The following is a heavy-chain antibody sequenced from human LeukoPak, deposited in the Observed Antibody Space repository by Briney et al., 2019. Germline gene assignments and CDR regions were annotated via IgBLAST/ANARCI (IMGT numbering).Heavy chain of an antibody. Sequence: PSETLSLTCAVYGGSFSGYYWGWIRRPLGKGLEWIGSIVYSGSTYYNPSLKSRVTISADTSENQFSLKLSSVTAADTAVYYCARHFFDWFRMKWFDPWGQGTLVTVSS. CDR1: GGSFSGYY. CDR2: IVYSGST. CDR3: ARHFFDWFRMKWFDP. D-gene: IGHD3-9*01. V-gene: IGHV4-34*12. J-gene: IGHJ5*02.